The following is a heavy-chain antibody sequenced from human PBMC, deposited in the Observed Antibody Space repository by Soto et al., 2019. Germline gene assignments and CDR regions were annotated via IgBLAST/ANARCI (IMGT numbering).Heavy chain of an antibody. J-gene: IGHJ3*02. CDR1: GYTFTSYG. CDR3: ARAGWPQLGDAFDI. CDR2: ISAYNGNT. D-gene: IGHD6-13*01. V-gene: IGHV1-18*01. Sequence: ASVKVSCKASGYTFTSYGFSWERQAPGPGLEWMGLISAYNGNTNYAQKLQGRVTMTTDTSTSTAYMELRSLRSDDTAVYYCARAGWPQLGDAFDIWGQGTMVTVSS.